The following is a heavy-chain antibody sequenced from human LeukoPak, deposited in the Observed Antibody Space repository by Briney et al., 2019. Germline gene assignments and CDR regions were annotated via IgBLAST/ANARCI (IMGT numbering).Heavy chain of an antibody. J-gene: IGHJ4*02. V-gene: IGHV1-69*04. CDR2: IIPILGIA. CDR1: GGTFSSYA. D-gene: IGHD4-17*01. CDR3: ARGGYGDYVSR. Sequence: SVKVSCKASGGTFSSYAISWVRQAPGQGLEWMGRIIPILGIANYAQKFQGRVTITADKSTSTAYMELSSLRSEDTAVYYCARGGYGDYVSRWGQGTPVTVSS.